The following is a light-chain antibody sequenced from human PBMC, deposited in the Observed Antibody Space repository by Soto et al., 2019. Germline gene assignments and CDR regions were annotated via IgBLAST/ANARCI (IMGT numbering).Light chain of an antibody. Sequence: QSVLPQPPSVSAAPGQMVTISCSGSSSNIGSTYVSWYQHLPGTAPKLLIYDNNKRPSGISDRFSGSKSGTSATLGITGLQTGDEADYYCAAWDRSLSILVLGGGTQLTV. J-gene: IGLJ2*01. CDR1: SSNIGSTY. V-gene: IGLV1-51*01. CDR2: DNN. CDR3: AAWDRSLSILV.